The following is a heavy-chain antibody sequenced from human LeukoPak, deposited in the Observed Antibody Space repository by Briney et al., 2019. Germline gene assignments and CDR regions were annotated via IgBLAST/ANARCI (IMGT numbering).Heavy chain of an antibody. J-gene: IGHJ4*02. CDR1: GYTFTSYV. CDR3: AIGGDNYYDSSGYYCY. D-gene: IGHD3-22*01. CDR2: MNPNSGNT. Sequence: ASVKVSCKASGYTFTSYVINWVRQATGQGLEWMGWMNPNSGNTGYAQKFQGRVTMTRNTSISTAYMELSSLRSEDTAVYYCAIGGDNYYDSSGYYCYWGQGTLVTASS. V-gene: IGHV1-8*01.